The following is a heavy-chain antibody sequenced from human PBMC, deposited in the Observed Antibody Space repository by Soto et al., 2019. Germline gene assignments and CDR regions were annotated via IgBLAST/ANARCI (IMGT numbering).Heavy chain of an antibody. D-gene: IGHD6-6*01. CDR3: ARVGSSSDNGMDV. J-gene: IGHJ6*02. Sequence: EVQLVESGGGLVQPWGSLRLSCAASGFSFSTYSMNWVRQAPGKGLEWVSYISSRSYTIYYVDSVKGRFTISRDNAKNSLYLQMNSLRDEDTAVYYCARVGSSSDNGMDVWGQGTTVTVSS. CDR1: GFSFSTYS. V-gene: IGHV3-48*02. CDR2: ISSRSYTI.